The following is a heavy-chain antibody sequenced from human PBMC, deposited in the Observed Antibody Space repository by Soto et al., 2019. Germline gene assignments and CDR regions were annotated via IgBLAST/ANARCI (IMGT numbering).Heavy chain of an antibody. D-gene: IGHD3-22*01. Sequence: QVQLVQSGAEVKKPGASVKVSCTASRYTFNRYAIHWVRQAPGQRLEWMGWINAGNGNTEYSQKFQGRVTISRDTSASAVDMELSSQRSEDTAVYYCARGGYDAFDIWGQGTMVTISS. J-gene: IGHJ3*02. V-gene: IGHV1-3*01. CDR3: ARGGYDAFDI. CDR1: RYTFNRYA. CDR2: INAGNGNT.